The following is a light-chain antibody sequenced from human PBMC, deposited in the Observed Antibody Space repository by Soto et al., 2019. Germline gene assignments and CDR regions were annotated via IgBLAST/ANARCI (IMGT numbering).Light chain of an antibody. CDR1: QSVSSSY. CDR2: GAS. J-gene: IGKJ1*01. CDR3: QQYGDLPWT. Sequence: TQSPGTLSSSPGERATLSCRASQSVSSSYLAWYQQKPGQAPRLLIYGASSRDTGIPDRFSGSGSGTDFTLTINRLEPEDFAVYYCQQYGDLPWTFGQGTKVDIK. V-gene: IGKV3-20*01.